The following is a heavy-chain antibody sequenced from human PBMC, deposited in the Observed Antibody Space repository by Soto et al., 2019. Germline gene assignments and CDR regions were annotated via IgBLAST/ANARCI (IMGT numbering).Heavy chain of an antibody. V-gene: IGHV4-59*01. J-gene: IGHJ3*02. D-gene: IGHD1-26*01. CDR1: CGSIGSYY. CDR3: ARERGGSRDAFDI. CDR2: IYYSGST. Sequence: SETLSLTCTVSCGSIGSYYWSWIRQPPGKGLEWIGYIYYSGSTNYNPSLKSRVTISVDTSKNQFSLKLSSVTAADTAVYYCARERGGSRDAFDIWGQGTMVTVSS.